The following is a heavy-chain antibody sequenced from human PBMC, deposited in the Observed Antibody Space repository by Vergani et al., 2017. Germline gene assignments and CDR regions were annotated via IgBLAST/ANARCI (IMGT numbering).Heavy chain of an antibody. CDR2: RYYRSKWYN. CDR3: ATLPLQTQQQVTS. CDR1: GDSVSSNSAA. V-gene: IGHV6-1*01. D-gene: IGHD6-13*01. J-gene: IGHJ5*02. Sequence: QVQLQQSGPGLVKPSQTLLLTCAISGDSVSSNSAAWNWIRQSPSRGLEWLGRRYYRSKWYNDYAVSVKSRITINPDTSKNQFSLQLNSVTPEDTAVYYCATLPLQTQQQVTSWGQGTLVTVSS.